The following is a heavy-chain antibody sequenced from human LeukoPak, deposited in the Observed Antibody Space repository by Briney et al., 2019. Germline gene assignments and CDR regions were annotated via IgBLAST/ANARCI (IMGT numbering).Heavy chain of an antibody. CDR1: GFTFSSYG. CDR2: IRYDGSNK. J-gene: IGHJ4*02. CDR3: AKEPGGGAAAGEGGFDY. D-gene: IGHD6-13*01. Sequence: PGGSLRLSCAASGFTFSSYGMHWVRQAPGKGLEWVAFIRYDGSNKYYADSVKGRFTISRDNSKNTLYLQMNSLRAEDTAVYYCAKEPGGGAAAGEGGFDYWGQGTLVTVSS. V-gene: IGHV3-30*02.